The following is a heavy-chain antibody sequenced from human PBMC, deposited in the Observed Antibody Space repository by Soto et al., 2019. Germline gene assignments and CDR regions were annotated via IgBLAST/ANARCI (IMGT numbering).Heavy chain of an antibody. CDR3: AIRMYSTRWYYLDY. J-gene: IGHJ4*02. CDR1: GFTVSSYA. CDR2: ISAST. Sequence: EMHLLESGGGLVQAGGSLRLSCAASGFTVSSYALNWVRQAPGKGLEWVSGISASTYYADSVKGRFTISRDTSKNTLYLQMNGLRAEDTAIYFCAIRMYSTRWYYLDYWGQGTLVTVSS. D-gene: IGHD6-13*01. V-gene: IGHV3-23*01.